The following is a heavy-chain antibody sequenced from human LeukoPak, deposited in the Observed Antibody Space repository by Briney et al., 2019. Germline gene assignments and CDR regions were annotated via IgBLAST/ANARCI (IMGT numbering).Heavy chain of an antibody. V-gene: IGHV3-9*01. Sequence: GGSLRLSCAASGFTFDDYVMHWVRQAPGKGLEWVSGISWNSGSIGYADSVKGRFTISRDNAKNSLYLQMNSLRAEDTAVYYCAKKVVGRWYFDYWGQGTLVTVSS. J-gene: IGHJ4*02. CDR1: GFTFDDYV. CDR3: AKKVVGRWYFDY. CDR2: ISWNSGSI. D-gene: IGHD4-23*01.